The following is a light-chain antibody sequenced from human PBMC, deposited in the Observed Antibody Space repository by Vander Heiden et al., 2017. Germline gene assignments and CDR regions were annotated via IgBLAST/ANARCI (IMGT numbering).Light chain of an antibody. CDR2: GAS. J-gene: IGKJ2*01. CDR3: QQYGSSPYT. Sequence: EIVLTQSPGTLSLSPGERATISCRASQSVSSTYLAWYQQKPGQAPRLLIHGASSRATGFPDRFSGSGSGTDFTLTISRLEPEDFAVYYCQQYGSSPYTFGQGTKLEIK. CDR1: QSVSSTY. V-gene: IGKV3-20*01.